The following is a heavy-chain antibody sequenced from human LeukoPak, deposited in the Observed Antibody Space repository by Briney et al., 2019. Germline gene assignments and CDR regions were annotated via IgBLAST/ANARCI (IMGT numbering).Heavy chain of an antibody. Sequence: GGSLRLSCAASGFTFSSYAMHWVRQAPGKGLEWVAVISYDGSNKYYADSVKGRFTISRDNSKNTLYLQMNSLRAEDTAVYYCARGLRYSSSWSLYYFDCWGQGTLVTVSS. CDR2: ISYDGSNK. V-gene: IGHV3-30*04. J-gene: IGHJ4*02. D-gene: IGHD6-13*01. CDR1: GFTFSSYA. CDR3: ARGLRYSSSWSLYYFDC.